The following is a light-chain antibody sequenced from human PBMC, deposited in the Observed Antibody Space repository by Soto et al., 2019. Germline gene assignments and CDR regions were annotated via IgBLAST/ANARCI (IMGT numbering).Light chain of an antibody. V-gene: IGLV2-14*01. CDR3: CSYTTSSTRV. CDR2: EVT. J-gene: IGLJ1*01. Sequence: QSVLPQPASVSGSPGQSIAISCTGSSSDVGFYNYISWYQQHPGKVPKLIIYEVTNRPSGVSNRFSGSKSGNTASLTISGLQAEDEADYYCCSYTTSSTRVFGTGTKVTVL. CDR1: SSDVGFYNY.